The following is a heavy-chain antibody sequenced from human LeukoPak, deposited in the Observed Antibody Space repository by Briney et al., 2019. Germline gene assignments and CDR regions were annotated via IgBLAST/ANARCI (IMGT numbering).Heavy chain of an antibody. CDR1: GLTFSRYW. J-gene: IGHJ4*02. V-gene: IGHV3-7*03. CDR3: AKAYYYGSGSNYVTFDY. CDR2: INEDGSEK. Sequence: GGSLRLSCEASGLTFSRYWLTWVRQAPGKGLEWVANINEDGSEKNYVDSVKGRFSTSRDNAKSSLFLQMNSLRAEDTAVYYCAKAYYYGSGSNYVTFDYWGQGTLVTVSS. D-gene: IGHD3-10*01.